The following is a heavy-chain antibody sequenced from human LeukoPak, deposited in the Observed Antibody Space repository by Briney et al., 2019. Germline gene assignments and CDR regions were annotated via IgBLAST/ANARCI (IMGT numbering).Heavy chain of an antibody. CDR2: ISYDGSNK. Sequence: PGRSLRLSCAASGFTFSSYAMHWVRQAPGKGLEWVAVISYDGSNKYYADSVKGRFTISRDNSKNTLYLQMNSLRAEDTAVYYCARAPRGSSSWYYFDYWDQGTLVTVSS. J-gene: IGHJ4*02. CDR1: GFTFSSYA. V-gene: IGHV3-30*04. D-gene: IGHD6-13*01. CDR3: ARAPRGSSSWYYFDY.